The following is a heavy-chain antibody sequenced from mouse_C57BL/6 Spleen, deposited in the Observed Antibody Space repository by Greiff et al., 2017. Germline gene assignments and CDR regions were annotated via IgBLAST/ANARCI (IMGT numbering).Heavy chain of an antibody. J-gene: IGHJ4*01. Sequence: QVQLQQSGAELVRPGASVKMSCKASGYTFTSYNMHWVKQTPRQGLEWIGAIYPGNGDTSYNQKFKGKATLTVDKSSSTAYMQHSSLTSEDSAVYFCARAGDLGDYYGSSYRYAMDYWGQGTSVTVSS. CDR1: GYTFTSYN. D-gene: IGHD1-1*01. V-gene: IGHV1-12*01. CDR3: ARAGDLGDYYGSSYRYAMDY. CDR2: IYPGNGDT.